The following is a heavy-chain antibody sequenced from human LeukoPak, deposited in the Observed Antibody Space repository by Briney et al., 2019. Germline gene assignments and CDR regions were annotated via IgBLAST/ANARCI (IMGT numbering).Heavy chain of an antibody. D-gene: IGHD3-16*01. CDR1: GYTFTCYG. J-gene: IGHJ4*02. CDR2: ISAYNGNT. CDR3: VRSFTFGGAFDY. V-gene: IGHV1-18*01. Sequence: GASVKVSCKASGYTFTCYGISWVRQAPGQGLEWMGWISAYNGNTNYAQKLQGRVTMTTDTSTSTAYMELRSLRSDDTAVYYCVRSFTFGGAFDYWGQGTLVTVSS.